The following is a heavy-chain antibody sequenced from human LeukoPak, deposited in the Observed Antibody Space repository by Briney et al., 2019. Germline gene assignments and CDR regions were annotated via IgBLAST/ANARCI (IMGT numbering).Heavy chain of an antibody. D-gene: IGHD3-22*01. V-gene: IGHV1-46*01. CDR1: GYTFTSYY. Sequence: ASVKVSCKASGYTFTSYYMHWVRQAPGQGLEWMGIINPSGGSTSYAQKFQGRVTMTRDMSTSTVYMELSSLRSEDTAVYYCARASTQASYYYDSSGSLDAFDIWGQGTMVTVSS. CDR3: ARASTQASYYYDSSGSLDAFDI. J-gene: IGHJ3*02. CDR2: INPSGGST.